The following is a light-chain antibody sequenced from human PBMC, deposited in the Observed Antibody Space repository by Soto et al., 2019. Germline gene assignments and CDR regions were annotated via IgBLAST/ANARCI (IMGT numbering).Light chain of an antibody. J-gene: IGLJ2*01. CDR3: TSWTTSTTMI. CDR1: SSDIGDYNF. CDR2: DVN. Sequence: QSALTQPASVSGSPGQSITISCTGTSSDIGDYNFVSWYQQHPGNAPKLMLYDVNIRSSGVSNRFSGSKSGNTASLTISGLPAEDEADYYCTSWTTSTTMIFGGGTKVTVL. V-gene: IGLV2-14*03.